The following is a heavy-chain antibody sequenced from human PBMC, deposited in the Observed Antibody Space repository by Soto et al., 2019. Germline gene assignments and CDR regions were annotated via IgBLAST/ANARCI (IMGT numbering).Heavy chain of an antibody. V-gene: IGHV3-23*01. J-gene: IGHJ4*02. CDR3: AKDAPATGYSNGFFDS. D-gene: IGHD5-18*01. Sequence: PGGSLRLSCAASGFTFSSYAMSWVRQAPGKGLEWVSAISSSGASTYYADSVRGRFTISRDNSENTLYLQMNSLRAEDTAVYYCAKDAPATGYSNGFFDSWGLGTLVTVSS. CDR1: GFTFSSYA. CDR2: ISSSGAST.